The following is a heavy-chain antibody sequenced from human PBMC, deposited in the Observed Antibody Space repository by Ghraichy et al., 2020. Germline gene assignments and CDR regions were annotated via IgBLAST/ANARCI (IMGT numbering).Heavy chain of an antibody. Sequence: GSLRLSCAASGFTFSSYSMNWVRQAPGKGLEWVSSISSSSSYIYYADSVKGRFTISRDNAKNSLYLQMNSLRAEDTAVYYCAGEGIAAAGPDYWGQGTLVTVSS. CDR1: GFTFSSYS. CDR2: ISSSSSYI. V-gene: IGHV3-21*01. J-gene: IGHJ4*02. CDR3: AGEGIAAAGPDY. D-gene: IGHD6-13*01.